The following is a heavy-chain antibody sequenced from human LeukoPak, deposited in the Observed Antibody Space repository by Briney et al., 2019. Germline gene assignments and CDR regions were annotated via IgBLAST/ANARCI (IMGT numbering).Heavy chain of an antibody. J-gene: IGHJ4*02. D-gene: IGHD4-17*01. V-gene: IGHV4-38-2*02. CDR1: GYSISSGYY. Sequence: SETLSLTCTVSGYSISSGYYWGWIRQPPGKGLEWIGSIYHSGSTYYNPSLKSRVTISVDTSKNQFSLKLSSVTAADTAVYYCAREDYGDGGDYWGQGTLVTVSS. CDR2: IYHSGST. CDR3: AREDYGDGGDY.